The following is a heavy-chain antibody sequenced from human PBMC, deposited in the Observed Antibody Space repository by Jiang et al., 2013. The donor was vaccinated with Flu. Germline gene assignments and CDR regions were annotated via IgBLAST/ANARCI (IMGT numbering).Heavy chain of an antibody. CDR2: IYPDDSKS. J-gene: IGHJ4*02. CDR1: GYSFYGFW. V-gene: IGHV5-51*01. Sequence: GAEVKKPGESLKISCKGSGYSFYGFWIVWVRQMPGKGLEWMGMIYPDDSKSRYSPSFQGQVTISADKSISTAYLQWSSLKASDTAMYYCARRGFTWPGMGCWGQGTLVAVSS. CDR3: ARRGFTWPGMGC. D-gene: IGHD5-12*01.